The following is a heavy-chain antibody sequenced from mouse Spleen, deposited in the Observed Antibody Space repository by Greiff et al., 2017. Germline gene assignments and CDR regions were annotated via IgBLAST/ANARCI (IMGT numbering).Heavy chain of an antibody. Sequence: QVQLQQSGAELVRPGTSVKVSCKASGYAFTNYLIEWVKQRPGQGLEWIGVINPGSGGTNYNEKFKSKATLTVDTSSSTAYMQLSSLTSEDSAVYYCARCLLRAMDYWGQGTSVTVSS. J-gene: IGHJ4*01. V-gene: IGHV1-54*01. CDR3: ARCLLRAMDY. CDR1: GYAFTNYL. D-gene: IGHD6-1*01. CDR2: INPGSGGT.